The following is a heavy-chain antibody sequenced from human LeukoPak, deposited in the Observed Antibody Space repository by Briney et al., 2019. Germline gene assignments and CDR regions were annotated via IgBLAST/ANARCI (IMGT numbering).Heavy chain of an antibody. J-gene: IGHJ4*02. CDR1: GYTFTGYY. D-gene: IGHD6-13*01. CDR2: INPNSGGT. Sequence: ASXXVSCKASGYTFTGYYMHWVRQAPGQELEWMGRINPNSGGTNYAQKFQGRVTMTRDTSISTAYMELSRLRSDDTAVYYCARDLPFGTRDFDYWGQGTLVTVSS. CDR3: ARDLPFGTRDFDY. V-gene: IGHV1-2*06.